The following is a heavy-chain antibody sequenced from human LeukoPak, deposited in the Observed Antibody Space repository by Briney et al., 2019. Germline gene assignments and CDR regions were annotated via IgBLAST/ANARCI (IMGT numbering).Heavy chain of an antibody. V-gene: IGHV4-59*01. CDR3: ARDLRQLGDGMDV. D-gene: IGHD6-6*01. Sequence: SETLSLTCTVSGGSISSYYWSWIRQPPGKGLEWIGYIYYSGSTNYNPSLKSRVTISVDTSKNQFSLKLSSVTAADTAVYYCARDLRQLGDGMDVWGQGTTVTVSS. J-gene: IGHJ6*02. CDR1: GGSISSYY. CDR2: IYYSGST.